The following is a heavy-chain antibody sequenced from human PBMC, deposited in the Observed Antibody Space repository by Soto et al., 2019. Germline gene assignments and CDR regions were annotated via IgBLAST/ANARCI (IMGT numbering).Heavy chain of an antibody. D-gene: IGHD6-25*01. CDR1: GGSFSGYY. J-gene: IGHJ4*02. V-gene: IGHV4-59*01. CDR3: ARSVVPAAPFDF. CDR2: IYYSGTI. Sequence: PSETLSLTCAVYGGSFSGYYWSWIRQPPGKGLEWIGYIYYSGTINYSPSLKSRLNISVDTSKNQLSLKLSSVTAADTAVYYCARSVVPAAPFDFWGQGIWVTVSS.